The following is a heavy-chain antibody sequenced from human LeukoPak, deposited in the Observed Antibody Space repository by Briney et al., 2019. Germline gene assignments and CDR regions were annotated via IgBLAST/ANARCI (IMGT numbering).Heavy chain of an antibody. V-gene: IGHV5-51*01. D-gene: IGHD3-10*02. CDR3: AVVRHVFAFDI. Sequence: GESLKISCKGSGYSFTSYWIGWVRQMPGKGLGWMGVIDTGDSYTRYSPCFQGHVTITADNSISPDYLQWSSLEASDYAMYYCAVVRHVFAFDIWGQGTMVTVSS. J-gene: IGHJ3*02. CDR2: IDTGDSYT. CDR1: GYSFTSYW.